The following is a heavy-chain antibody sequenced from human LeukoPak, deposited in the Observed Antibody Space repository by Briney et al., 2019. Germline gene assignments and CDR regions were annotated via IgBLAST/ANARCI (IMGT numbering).Heavy chain of an antibody. Sequence: ASVKVSCKASGYTFTDYHMHWVRQAPGQGLEWMGWINPNSGGTNYAQKFQGRVTMTRDTSINTGYMELSSLTSDDTAVYYCARWRGYSSGWSGPFDDWGQGTLVTVSS. J-gene: IGHJ4*02. CDR1: GYTFTDYH. CDR3: ARWRGYSSGWSGPFDD. D-gene: IGHD6-13*01. V-gene: IGHV1-2*02. CDR2: INPNSGGT.